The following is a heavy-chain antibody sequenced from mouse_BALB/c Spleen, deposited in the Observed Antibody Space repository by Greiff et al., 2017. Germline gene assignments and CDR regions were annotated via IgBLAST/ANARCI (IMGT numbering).Heavy chain of an antibody. V-gene: IGHV3-1*02. CDR2: ISYSGST. J-gene: IGHJ1*01. CDR3: AREITTTRASWYFDV. CDR1: GYSITSGYS. Sequence: EVKLQESGPDLVKPSQSLSLTCTVTGYSITSGYSWHWIRQFPGNKLEWMGYISYSGSTSYNPSLKSRISITRDTSKNQFFLQLNSVTTEDTATYYCAREITTTRASWYFDVWGAGTTVTVSS. D-gene: IGHD2-4*01.